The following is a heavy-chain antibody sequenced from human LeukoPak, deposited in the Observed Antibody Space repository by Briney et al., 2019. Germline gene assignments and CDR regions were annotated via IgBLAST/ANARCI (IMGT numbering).Heavy chain of an antibody. CDR3: AKKDGDF. V-gene: IGHV4-4*07. CDR1: GVSISDYY. Sequence: PSETLSLTCSVSGVSISDYYWTWFRQPAGKGLEWIGRIYISGSTNYNPSLKSRVIMSVDTSRNQLSLKLTSLTAADTAVYYCAKKDGDFWGQGTLVSVSS. J-gene: IGHJ4*02. CDR2: IYISGST.